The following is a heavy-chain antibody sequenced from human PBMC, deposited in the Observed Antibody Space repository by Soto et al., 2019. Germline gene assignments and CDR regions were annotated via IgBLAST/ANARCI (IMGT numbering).Heavy chain of an antibody. CDR3: ARGRRIAVAGTGWYFDL. D-gene: IGHD6-19*01. Sequence: PGGSLRLSCAASGFTFSSYSMNWVRQAPGKGLEWVSSISSSSYIYYADSVKGRFTISRDNAKNSLYLQMNSLRAEDTAVYYYARGRRIAVAGTGWYFDLWGRGTLVTVSS. CDR2: ISSSSYI. J-gene: IGHJ2*01. CDR1: GFTFSSYS. V-gene: IGHV3-21*01.